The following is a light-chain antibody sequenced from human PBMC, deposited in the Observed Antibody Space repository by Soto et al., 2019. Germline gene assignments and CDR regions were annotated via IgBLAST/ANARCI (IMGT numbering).Light chain of an antibody. CDR2: GVS. CDR3: QQYGNSPRK. V-gene: IGKV3-20*01. CDR1: QSVTSNY. Sequence: VVMKRSPATLSVSPGERAPLSVSASQSVTSNYLAWYQQKPGQAPRLLIYGVSSRATGVTDRFSGSVSVRDFTLTFSRLEPEDFAVYYCQQYGNSPRKFGQGTKVDIK. J-gene: IGKJ1*01.